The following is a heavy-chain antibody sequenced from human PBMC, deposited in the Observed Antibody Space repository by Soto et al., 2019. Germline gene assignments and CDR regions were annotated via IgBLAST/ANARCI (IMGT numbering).Heavy chain of an antibody. CDR3: ATSPKGYNWNYFYH. Sequence: PSETLSLTCAVSGGSLSGRYYYWGWLRQSPGKGPEWIGSVFYTGFTSYNPSLESPVSASVDTSKNQFSLTVSGVSAADTAVYYCATSPKGYNWNYFYHWGQGALVTVSS. D-gene: IGHD1-20*01. J-gene: IGHJ4*02. CDR2: VFYTGFT. V-gene: IGHV4-39*01. CDR1: GGSLSGRYYY.